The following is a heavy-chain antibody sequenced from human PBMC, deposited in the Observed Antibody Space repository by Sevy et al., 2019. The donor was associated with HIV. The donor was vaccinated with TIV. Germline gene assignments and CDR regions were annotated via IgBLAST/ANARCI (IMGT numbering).Heavy chain of an antibody. J-gene: IGHJ4*02. CDR1: GFTFSSYA. D-gene: IGHD2-2*01. Sequence: GGSLRLSCAASGFTFSSYAMSWVRQAPGKGLEWVSAISGSGGSTYYADSVKGRFTISRDNSKNTLYLQMNILRAEDKAVYYCAKADPSCSSTSCYYGAFDYWGQGTLVTVSS. V-gene: IGHV3-23*01. CDR2: ISGSGGST. CDR3: AKADPSCSSTSCYYGAFDY.